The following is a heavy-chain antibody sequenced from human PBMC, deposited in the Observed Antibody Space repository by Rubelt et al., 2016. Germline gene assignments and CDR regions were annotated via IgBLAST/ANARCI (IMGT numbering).Heavy chain of an antibody. CDR2: ISYDAINR. Sequence: QVQLVESGGGVVQPGRSLRLSCAASGFTFSSYAMHWVRQAPGKGLEWVAVISYDAINRYYADSVKGRFTISRDNSKNTLYLQMNSLRTEDTAVYYCARDWTPYSLEWWPNWFDPWGQGTLVTVSS. D-gene: IGHD3-3*01. J-gene: IGHJ5*02. CDR1: GFTFSSYA. CDR3: ARDWTPYSLEWWPNWFDP. V-gene: IGHV3-30*04.